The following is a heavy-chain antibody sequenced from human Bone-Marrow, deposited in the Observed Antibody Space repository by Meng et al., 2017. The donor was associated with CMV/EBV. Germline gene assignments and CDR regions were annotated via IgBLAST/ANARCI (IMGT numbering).Heavy chain of an antibody. V-gene: IGHV3-30*02. CDR1: GFTFSSYG. Sequence: GESLKISCAASGFTFSSYGMHWVRQAPGKGLEWVAFIRYDGSNKYNADSVKGRFTISRDNSKNTLYLQMNSLRAEDTAVYYCAKDRVEYYYGSGSYYPLNWGQGTLVTVYS. CDR2: IRYDGSNK. J-gene: IGHJ4*02. CDR3: AKDRVEYYYGSGSYYPLN. D-gene: IGHD3-10*01.